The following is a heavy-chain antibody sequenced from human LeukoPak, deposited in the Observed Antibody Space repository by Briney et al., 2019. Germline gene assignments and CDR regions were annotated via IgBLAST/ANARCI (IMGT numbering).Heavy chain of an antibody. D-gene: IGHD2-15*01. V-gene: IGHV3-23*01. CDR1: GFIFSSYA. CDR2: ISGSGGTS. Sequence: GGSLRLSCAASGFIFSSYAMSWVRQAPGKGLEWVSTISGSGGTSYYADSVKGRFTISRDNSKNTLYLQMNSLRAEDTAVYYCTRQDCSGGSCSYVDSWGQGTLVTVSS. J-gene: IGHJ4*02. CDR3: TRQDCSGGSCSYVDS.